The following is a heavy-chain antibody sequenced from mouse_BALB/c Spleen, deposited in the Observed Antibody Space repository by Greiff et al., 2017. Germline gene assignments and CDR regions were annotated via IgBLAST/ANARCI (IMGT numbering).Heavy chain of an antibody. CDR2: ISSGGSYT. V-gene: IGHV5-9-4*01. D-gene: IGHD4-1*01. Sequence: EVQLKESGGGLVKPGGSLKLSCAASGFTFSSYAMSWVRQSPEKRLEWVAEISSGGSYTYYPDTVTGRFTISRDNAKNTLYLEMSSLRSEDTAMYYCARGQKTGYYFDYWGQGTTLTVSS. CDR1: GFTFSSYA. J-gene: IGHJ2*01. CDR3: ARGQKTGYYFDY.